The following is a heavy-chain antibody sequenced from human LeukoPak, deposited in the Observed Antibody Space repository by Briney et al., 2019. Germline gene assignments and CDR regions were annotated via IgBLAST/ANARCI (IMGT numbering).Heavy chain of an antibody. CDR1: RYTFSSYA. D-gene: IGHD6-19*01. CDR3: ARVSGWYWFDQ. Sequence: EGSLRLSCEGARYTFSSYAMHWVRQAPGKGLEYVAAISSDGRITYYANFVKGRFTISRDNSKNTLYLQMGSLRTEDMAVYYCARVSGWYWFDQWGQGTLVTVSS. V-gene: IGHV3-64*01. J-gene: IGHJ5*02. CDR2: ISSDGRIT.